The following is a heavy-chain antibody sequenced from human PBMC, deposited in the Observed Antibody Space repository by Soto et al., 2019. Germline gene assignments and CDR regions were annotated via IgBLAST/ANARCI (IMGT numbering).Heavy chain of an antibody. Sequence: QVLLQESGPGLVKPSETLSLSCTVSGDSINSYYGSWIRQPPGKEMEWIGYVSHIWGSAYNPSLRSVVAISLDTSRSQFTLQLTSVIDTATAVYYCARQGYGALHGLVDVLGQWTTVTVSS. J-gene: IGHJ6*02. CDR3: ARQGYGALHGLVDV. CDR1: GDSINSYY. D-gene: IGHD4-17*01. CDR2: VSHIWGS. V-gene: IGHV4-59*08.